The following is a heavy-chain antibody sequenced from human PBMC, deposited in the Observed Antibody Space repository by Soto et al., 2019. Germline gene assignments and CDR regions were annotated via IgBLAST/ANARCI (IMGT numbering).Heavy chain of an antibody. CDR2: IIPIFGTA. CDR1: GGTFSSYT. D-gene: IGHD6-19*01. J-gene: IGHJ6*02. Sequence: SVKVSCKASGGTFSSYTISWVRQAPGQGLEWMGGIIPIFGTANYAQKFQGRVTITADRSTSTAYMELSSLRSEDTAVYYCARDSDSSGWYYGMDVWGQGTTVTVSS. V-gene: IGHV1-69*06. CDR3: ARDSDSSGWYYGMDV.